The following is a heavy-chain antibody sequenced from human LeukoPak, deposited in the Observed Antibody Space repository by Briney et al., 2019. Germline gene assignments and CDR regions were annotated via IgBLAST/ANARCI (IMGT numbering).Heavy chain of an antibody. D-gene: IGHD3-3*01. V-gene: IGHV3-48*01. J-gene: IGHJ6*03. Sequence: GGSLRLSCAASGFTLSSYSMNWVRQAPGKGLEWVSYISSSSSTIYYADSVKGRFTISRDNGKNSLYLQMNSLRAEDTAVYYCARSFSDFWNGYHYYYYYMDVWGKGTTVTVSS. CDR3: ARSFSDFWNGYHYYYYYMDV. CDR2: ISSSSSTI. CDR1: GFTLSSYS.